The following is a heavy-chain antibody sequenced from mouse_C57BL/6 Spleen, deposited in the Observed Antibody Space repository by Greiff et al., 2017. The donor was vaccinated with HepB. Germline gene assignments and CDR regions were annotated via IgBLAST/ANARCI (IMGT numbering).Heavy chain of an antibody. V-gene: IGHV1-64*01. CDR3: ARGGDEEYYFDY. J-gene: IGHJ2*01. D-gene: IGHD3-3*01. CDR1: GYTFTSYW. Sequence: QVQLQQPGAELVKPGASVKLSCKASGYTFTSYWMHWVKQRPGQGLEWIGMIHPNSGSTNYNEKFKSKATLTVDKSSSTAYMQLSSLTSEDSAVYYCARGGDEEYYFDYWGQGTTLTVSS. CDR2: IHPNSGST.